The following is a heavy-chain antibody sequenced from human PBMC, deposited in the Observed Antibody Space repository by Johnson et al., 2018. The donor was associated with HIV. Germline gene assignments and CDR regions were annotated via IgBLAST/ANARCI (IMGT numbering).Heavy chain of an antibody. D-gene: IGHD3-22*01. J-gene: IGHJ3*02. CDR1: RFTFSNYA. CDR2: IYSGGST. V-gene: IGHV3-66*04. Sequence: VQLVESGGGVVQPGRSLRLSCAASRFTFSNYAMHWVRQAPGKGLEWVSVIYSGGSTYYADSVKGRFTISRDNSKNTLYLQMNSLRAEDTAVYYCARLGTRMTMIVVVTDAVDIWGQGTMVTVSS. CDR3: ARLGTRMTMIVVVTDAVDI.